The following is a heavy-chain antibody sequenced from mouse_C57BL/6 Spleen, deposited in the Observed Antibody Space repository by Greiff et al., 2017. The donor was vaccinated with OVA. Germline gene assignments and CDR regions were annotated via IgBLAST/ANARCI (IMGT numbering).Heavy chain of an antibody. CDR2: IDPSDSYT. J-gene: IGHJ2*01. V-gene: IGHV1-59*01. Sequence: VQLQQPGAELVRPGTSVKLSCKASGYTFTSYWMHWVKQRPGQGLEWIGVIDPSDSYTNYNQKFTGKATLTVDTSSSTAYMQLSSLTSEDSAVYYCARRTGTALDYWGQGTTLTVSS. CDR1: GYTFTSYW. D-gene: IGHD4-1*01. CDR3: ARRTGTALDY.